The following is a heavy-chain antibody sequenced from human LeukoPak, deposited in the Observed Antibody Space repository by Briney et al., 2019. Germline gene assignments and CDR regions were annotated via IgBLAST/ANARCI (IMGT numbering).Heavy chain of an antibody. CDR1: GFTGSNNY. CDR2: IHSSGGT. Sequence: GGSLRLSCAASGFTGSNNYMSWVRQAPGKGLEWVSAIHSSGGTYYADSVKGRFTISRDTSKNTLYLQINSLRVEDTAVYYCIVFGDSNHWGQGTLVTVSS. D-gene: IGHD4-17*01. V-gene: IGHV3-53*01. CDR3: IVFGDSNH. J-gene: IGHJ5*02.